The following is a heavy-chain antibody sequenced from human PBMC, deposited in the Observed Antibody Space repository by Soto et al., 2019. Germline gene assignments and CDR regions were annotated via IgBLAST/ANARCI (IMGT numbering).Heavy chain of an antibody. CDR3: GRDTNFYATGSGVDF. CDR1: GFTFSDYS. J-gene: IGHJ4*02. Sequence: EVQLVESGGGLVEPGGSLRLSCAASGFTFSDYSMNWVRQAPGKGLEWVSSITSSNNHIHYTASVEGRFTISRDNAKNSLYLQMNSLRAEDTAIYYCGRDTNFYATGSGVDFWGQATLVTVSS. D-gene: IGHD2-2*01. V-gene: IGHV3-21*01. CDR2: ITSSNNHI.